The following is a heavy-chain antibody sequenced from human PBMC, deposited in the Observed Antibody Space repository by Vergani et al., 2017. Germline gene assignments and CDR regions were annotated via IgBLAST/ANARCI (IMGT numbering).Heavy chain of an antibody. Sequence: EVQLVESGGGLVKPGGSLRLSRAASGFTFSSYSLNWVRQAPGKGLEWVSSISSSSTYIYYADSVKGRCTISSDNAKNSLYLQMNSLRVEDTAVYYCAKVDAGYCSGGSCWDWYFDLWGRGTLVTVSS. CDR2: ISSSSTYI. J-gene: IGHJ2*01. CDR3: AKVDAGYCSGGSCWDWYFDL. V-gene: IGHV3-21*01. CDR1: GFTFSSYS. D-gene: IGHD2-15*01.